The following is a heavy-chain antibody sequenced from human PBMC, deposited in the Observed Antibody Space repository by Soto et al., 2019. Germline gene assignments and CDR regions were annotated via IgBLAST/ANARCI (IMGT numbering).Heavy chain of an antibody. CDR1: GITISNYP. Sequence: EVQLLESGGGLVQPGGSLRLSCAASGITISNYPMSWVRQAPGKGLEWVSGISGSGDRTYYADSTKGRFTISKNLSKNSLSLQLGSLGVEDTAGYFCLNDGGGYPSTAPHWAQGTLFTVPS. CDR2: ISGSGDRT. D-gene: IGHD3-22*01. V-gene: IGHV3-23*01. J-gene: IGHJ4*02. CDR3: LNDGGGYPSTAPH.